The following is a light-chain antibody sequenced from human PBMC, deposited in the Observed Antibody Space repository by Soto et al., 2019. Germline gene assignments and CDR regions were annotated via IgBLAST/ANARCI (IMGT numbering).Light chain of an antibody. V-gene: IGKV1-5*01. Sequence: IQMIQSPSTLSASLGETVTITCRAGQSISKWLAWYRQKPGQAPILLIHSTSTLQLGVPSRFSGSGSGTEFTRTISNLQPDDSATYYCQQYNSVSSFGQGTRLVIE. J-gene: IGKJ2*03. CDR1: QSISKW. CDR2: STS. CDR3: QQYNSVSS.